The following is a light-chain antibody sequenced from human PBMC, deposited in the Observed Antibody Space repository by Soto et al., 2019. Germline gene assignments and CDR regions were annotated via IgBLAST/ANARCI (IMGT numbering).Light chain of an antibody. CDR2: RAS. J-gene: IGKJ1*01. V-gene: IGKV1-5*03. CDR1: QSIGSW. Sequence: GDRVTITCRASQSIGSWLAWYQQKPGKAPKLLIYRASSLESEVPSRFSGSESGTEFTLIINSLQPDDFATYYCQQYNVYPWTFGQGTKVEI. CDR3: QQYNVYPWT.